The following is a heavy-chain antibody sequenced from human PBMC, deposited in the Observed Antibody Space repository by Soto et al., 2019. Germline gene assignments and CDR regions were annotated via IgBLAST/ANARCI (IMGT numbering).Heavy chain of an antibody. CDR2: ISYNGGIT. V-gene: IGHV3-23*01. J-gene: IGHJ4*02. Sequence: WGSLRLSCAASGFTFNTYARTWVRQAPGKGLEWVSIISYNGGITYYADSVKGRFTISRDNSKNTAYLQMNSLRADDTAIYYCAKSAIFGSGSHYFDYWGQGTLVTVSS. D-gene: IGHD3-22*01. CDR3: AKSAIFGSGSHYFDY. CDR1: GFTFNTYA.